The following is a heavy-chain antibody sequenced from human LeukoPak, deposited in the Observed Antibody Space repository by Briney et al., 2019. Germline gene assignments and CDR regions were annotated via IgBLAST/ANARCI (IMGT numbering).Heavy chain of an antibody. CDR2: ISGSGGST. CDR1: GFTFSSYA. V-gene: IGHV3-23*01. Sequence: PGGSLRLSCAASGFTFSSYAMSWVRQAPGKGLEWVSAISGSGGSTYYADSVKGRFTISRDNSKNTLYLQMNSLRAEDTAVYYCATGYCSSTSCYITTDDAFDIWGQGTMVTVSS. J-gene: IGHJ3*02. CDR3: ATGYCSSTSCYITTDDAFDI. D-gene: IGHD2-2*02.